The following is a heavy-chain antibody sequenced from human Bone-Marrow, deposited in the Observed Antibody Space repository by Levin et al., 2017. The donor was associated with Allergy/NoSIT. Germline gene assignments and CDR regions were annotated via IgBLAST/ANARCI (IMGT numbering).Heavy chain of an antibody. CDR3: AKCLEFFGVVRDGVDA. CDR1: GFTFNNYG. CDR2: LAYDGGKA. V-gene: IGHV3-30*18. J-gene: IGHJ6*02. D-gene: IGHD3-3*01. Sequence: PGGSLRLSCSASGFTFNNYGMHWLRQAPGKGLEWVAALAYDGGKAYYADSVKGRFTISRDDSKNTLYLQMVSLRPEDTALYYCAKCLEFFGVVRDGVDAWGQGTTVTVSS.